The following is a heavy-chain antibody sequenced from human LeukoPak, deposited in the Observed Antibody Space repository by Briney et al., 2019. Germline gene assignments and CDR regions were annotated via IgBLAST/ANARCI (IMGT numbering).Heavy chain of an antibody. CDR1: GFTFSVYT. J-gene: IGHJ4*02. D-gene: IGHD6-13*01. Sequence: QAGGSLRLSCAASGFTFSVYTMTWVRQAPGKGLEWVSSISSSSSTIYYADSVKGRFTISRDNAKNSLYLQMNSLRAEDTAVYYCARDPGIPAAGTVGYFDYWGQGTLVTVSS. CDR2: ISSSSSTI. V-gene: IGHV3-48*01. CDR3: ARDPGIPAAGTVGYFDY.